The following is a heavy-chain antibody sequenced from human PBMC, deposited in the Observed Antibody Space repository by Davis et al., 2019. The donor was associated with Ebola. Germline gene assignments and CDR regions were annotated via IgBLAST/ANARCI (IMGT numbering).Heavy chain of an antibody. CDR1: GYSFTSDG. D-gene: IGHD6-6*01. J-gene: IGHJ6*02. Sequence: AASVKVSCKASGYSFTSDGISWVRQAPGQGLEWMGWISTYNGNTNYAQKFQGRVTMTTDTYTSTAYMELRSLRSDDTAVYYCARDRRQYSSSFLGSVGLVYYYYGMDVWGQGTTVTVSS. CDR3: ARDRRQYSSSFLGSVGLVYYYYGMDV. CDR2: ISTYNGNT. V-gene: IGHV1-18*01.